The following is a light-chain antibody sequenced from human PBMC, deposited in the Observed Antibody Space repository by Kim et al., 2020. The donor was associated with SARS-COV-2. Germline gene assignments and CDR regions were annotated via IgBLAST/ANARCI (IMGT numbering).Light chain of an antibody. CDR3: QQYYSTPPS. CDR2: WAS. J-gene: IGKJ2*03. Sequence: DIVMTQSPDSLAVSLGERATLNCKSSQTVLYNSNNKNYLAWYQQKPEQAPKLLIYWASIRESGVSDRFSGSGSETDFTLTISSLQAEDVAVYYCQQYYSTPPSFGQGTKLEI. V-gene: IGKV4-1*01. CDR1: QTVLYNSNNKNY.